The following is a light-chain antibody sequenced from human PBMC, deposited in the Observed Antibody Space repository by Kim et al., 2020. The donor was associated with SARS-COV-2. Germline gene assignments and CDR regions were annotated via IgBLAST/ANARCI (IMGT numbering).Light chain of an antibody. Sequence: LSPGERATLSCRASQSVGNYLAWYQHKPGQAPRLLIYDASSRFTGVPARFSGSGSGTDFTLTISSLEPEDFAVYYCQQRYNWPPATFGQGTKLEI. V-gene: IGKV3-11*01. CDR3: QQRYNWPPAT. J-gene: IGKJ2*01. CDR1: QSVGNY. CDR2: DAS.